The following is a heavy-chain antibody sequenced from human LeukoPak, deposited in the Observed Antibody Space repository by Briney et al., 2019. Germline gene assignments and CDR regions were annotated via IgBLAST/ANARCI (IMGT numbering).Heavy chain of an antibody. Sequence: ASVKVSCKASGYTITIGGINWVRQAPGQGLEWMGWVSAYNGDTNYVEKFQGRVTMTTDTSTSTTYMELRSLRSDDTAIYFCARCQSSVAGNYYYYFGMDVWGQGTTATVSS. V-gene: IGHV1-18*01. CDR1: GYTITIGG. CDR3: ARCQSSVAGNYYYYFGMDV. CDR2: VSAYNGDT. D-gene: IGHD6-19*01. J-gene: IGHJ6*02.